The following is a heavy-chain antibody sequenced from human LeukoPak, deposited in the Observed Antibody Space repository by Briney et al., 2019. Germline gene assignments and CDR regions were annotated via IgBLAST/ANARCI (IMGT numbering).Heavy chain of an antibody. D-gene: IGHD3-9*01. CDR2: ISSDGNNI. V-gene: IGHV3-30*04. J-gene: IGHJ6*03. CDR1: GFTFSHYS. Sequence: PGGSLRLSCAASGFTFSHYSIHWVRQAPGKGLEWVGVISSDGNNIRHADSVKGRFTISRDNSRDTLYLQMSSLRPEDTAVYYCGREGHYDILAGYSPVEYYYYFMDVWGKGTTVSVSS. CDR3: GREGHYDILAGYSPVEYYYYFMDV.